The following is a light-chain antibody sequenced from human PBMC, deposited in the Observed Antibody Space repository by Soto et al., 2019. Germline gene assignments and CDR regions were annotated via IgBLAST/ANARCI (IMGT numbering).Light chain of an antibody. CDR1: SSNIGSNT. Sequence: QSVLTQPPSASGTPGQRVTISCSGSSSNIGSNTVNWYQQLPGTAPKLLMYSNNQRPSGVPDRFSGSKSGTSASLAISGLQSEDEADYYCGAWDDSLSGDVFGTGTKLTVL. CDR3: GAWDDSLSGDV. V-gene: IGLV1-44*01. CDR2: SNN. J-gene: IGLJ1*01.